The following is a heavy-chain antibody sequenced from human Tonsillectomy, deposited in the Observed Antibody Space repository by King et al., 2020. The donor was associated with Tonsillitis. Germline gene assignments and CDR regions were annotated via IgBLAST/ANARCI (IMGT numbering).Heavy chain of an antibody. J-gene: IGHJ5*02. Sequence: VQLVESGAEVKKPGSSVKVSCKASGGTFSSYAINWVRQAPGQGLEWMGGIIPIFGTANYAQKFQGRVTITADESTSTAYMELSSLRSEDTAVYYCASRGQPQPYGGLYSRSNWFDPWGQGTLVTVSS. CDR3: ASRGQPQPYGGLYSRSNWFDP. CDR2: IIPIFGTA. D-gene: IGHD4-23*01. CDR1: GGTFSSYA. V-gene: IGHV1-69*01.